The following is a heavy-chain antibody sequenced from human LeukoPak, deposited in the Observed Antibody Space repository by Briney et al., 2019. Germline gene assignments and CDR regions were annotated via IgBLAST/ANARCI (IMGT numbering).Heavy chain of an antibody. CDR1: GYTFTSYD. CDR2: MNPNSGNT. V-gene: IGHV1-8*01. J-gene: IGHJ3*02. D-gene: IGHD1-26*01. CDR3: ARDLVGAAAFDAFAI. Sequence: ASVKVSCKASGYTFTSYDINWVRQATGQGLEWMGWMNPNSGNTGYAQKFQGRVTMTRNTSISTAYMELSSLRSEDTAVYYCARDLVGAAAFDAFAIWGQGTMATVSS.